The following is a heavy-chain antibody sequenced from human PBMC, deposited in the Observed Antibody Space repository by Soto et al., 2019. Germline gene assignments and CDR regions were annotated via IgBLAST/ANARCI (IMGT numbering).Heavy chain of an antibody. CDR2: IYYSGST. D-gene: IGHD2-2*02. CDR1: GGSISSGGYY. V-gene: IGHV4-31*03. Sequence: TLSITCTVSGGSISSGGYYWSWISQHPGKGLEWIGYIYYSGSTYYNPSLKSRVTISVDTSKNQFSLKLSSVTAADTAVYYCAREPVVPAAIPGDDAFDIWGQGTMVTVSS. CDR3: AREPVVPAAIPGDDAFDI. J-gene: IGHJ3*02.